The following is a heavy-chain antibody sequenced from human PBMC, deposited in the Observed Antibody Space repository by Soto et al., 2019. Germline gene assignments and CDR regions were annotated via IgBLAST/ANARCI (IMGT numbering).Heavy chain of an antibody. CDR1: GYSFTIYW. J-gene: IGHJ6*02. V-gene: IGHV5-51*01. D-gene: IGHD6-13*01. CDR3: GGTAAAGKKFLGMDV. CDR2: IYPGDSDT. Sequence: GESLKISCKGSGYSFTIYWIGWLRQMPGKGLECMGIIYPGDSDTRYSPSFQGQVTISADKSISTAYLQWSSLKASDTAMYYCGGTAAAGKKFLGMDVWGQGTTVTVSS.